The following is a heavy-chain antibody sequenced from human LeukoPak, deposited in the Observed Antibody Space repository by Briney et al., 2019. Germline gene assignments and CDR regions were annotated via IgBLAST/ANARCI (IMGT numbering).Heavy chain of an antibody. J-gene: IGHJ4*02. Sequence: GGSLRLSCAASGFTFSDHHMDWVRQAPGKGLEWVSAISGSGGSTYYADSVKGRFTISRDNSKNTLYLQMYSLRAEDTAVYYCAKSPLRYSSSTLRDYWGQGTLVTVSS. D-gene: IGHD6-6*01. CDR1: GFTFSDHH. CDR2: ISGSGGST. CDR3: AKSPLRYSSSTLRDY. V-gene: IGHV3-23*01.